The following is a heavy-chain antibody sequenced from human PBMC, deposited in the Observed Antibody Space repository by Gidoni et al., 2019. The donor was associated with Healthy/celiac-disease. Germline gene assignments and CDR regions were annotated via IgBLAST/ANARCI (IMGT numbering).Heavy chain of an antibody. CDR3: ALTYYYDSSGPYYYGMDV. CDR2: IDPSDSYT. CDR1: GYSFTSYW. D-gene: IGHD3-22*01. V-gene: IGHV5-10-1*03. J-gene: IGHJ6*02. Sequence: EVQLMQSGAEVKKPGESLRISCKGSGYSFTSYWISWVRQMPGKGLEWMGRIDPSDSYTNYSPSFQGHVTISADKSISTAYLQWSSLKASDTAMYYCALTYYYDSSGPYYYGMDVWGQGTTVTVSS.